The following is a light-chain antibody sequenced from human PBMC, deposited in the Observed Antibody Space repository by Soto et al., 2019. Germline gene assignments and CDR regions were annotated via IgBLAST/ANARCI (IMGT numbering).Light chain of an antibody. V-gene: IGLV1-47*02. CDR2: SND. Sequence: QSVLTQPPSASGTPGQRVTISCSGSNSNVETNYVYWYQQVAGTAPKLLIYSNDQRPSGVPDRFSASKSGTSASLDISGLRSEDEADYYCPANDDSLGGPVFGGGTKLTVL. J-gene: IGLJ2*01. CDR3: PANDDSLGGPV. CDR1: NSNVETNY.